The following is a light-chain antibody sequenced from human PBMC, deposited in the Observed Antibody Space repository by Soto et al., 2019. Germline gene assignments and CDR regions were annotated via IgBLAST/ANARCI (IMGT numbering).Light chain of an antibody. V-gene: IGKV1-39*01. J-gene: IGKJ5*01. CDR3: QQLNSYPRVT. CDR1: QTISSY. CDR2: AAS. Sequence: DIQMTQSPSSLSASVGDRVTITCRASQTISSYLNWYQQKPGKAPNLLIYAASTLQSGVPSRFSGSGSGTDFTLTISSLQPEDFATYYCQQLNSYPRVTFGQGTRLEIK.